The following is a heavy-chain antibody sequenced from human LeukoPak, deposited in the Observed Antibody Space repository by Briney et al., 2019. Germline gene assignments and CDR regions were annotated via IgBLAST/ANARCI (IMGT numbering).Heavy chain of an antibody. D-gene: IGHD2-15*01. CDR3: ARTESVVVVASPFDY. J-gene: IGHJ4*02. CDR1: GYRFSSYG. Sequence: ASVKVSCKASGYRFSSYGITWVRQAPGQGLEWMAWISAYNGNTNYAQKFQGRVTVTTDTSTSTAYMELRSLISDDTAVYYCARTESVVVVASPFDYWGQGTLIPVSS. CDR2: ISAYNGNT. V-gene: IGHV1-18*01.